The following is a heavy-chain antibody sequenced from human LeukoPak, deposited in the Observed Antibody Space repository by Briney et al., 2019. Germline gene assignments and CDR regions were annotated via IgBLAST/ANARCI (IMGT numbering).Heavy chain of an antibody. CDR1: GYTFTSYG. Sequence: ASVKVSCKTSGYTFTSYGLSSVRQAPGQGLEWMGWISPYDGHTYYAQKLQGRVTMTTDTSTSTAYMDLRSLRSDDTAIYYCARDLYYYDSSAYYSDTFDIWGQGTVVTVSS. J-gene: IGHJ3*02. CDR2: ISPYDGHT. D-gene: IGHD3-22*01. CDR3: ARDLYYYDSSAYYSDTFDI. V-gene: IGHV1-18*01.